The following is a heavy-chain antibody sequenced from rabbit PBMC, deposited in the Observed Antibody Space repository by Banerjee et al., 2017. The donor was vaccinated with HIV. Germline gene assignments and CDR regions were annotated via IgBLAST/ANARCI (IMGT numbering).Heavy chain of an antibody. V-gene: IGHV1S40*01. CDR1: EFSFSSSYW. D-gene: IGHD6-1*01. CDR3: ARAPYGYGGYDP. J-gene: IGHJ2*01. Sequence: QSLEESGGDLVKPGASLTLTCTASEFSFSSSYWICWVRQAPGKGLEWIGCIDTGGGSTYYANWAKGRFTISKTSSTTVTLQMTSLTAADTATYFCARAPYGYGGYDPWGPGTLVTVS. CDR2: IDTGGGST.